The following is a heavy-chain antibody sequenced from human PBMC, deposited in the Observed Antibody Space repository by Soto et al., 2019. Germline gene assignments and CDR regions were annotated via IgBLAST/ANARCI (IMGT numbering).Heavy chain of an antibody. Sequence: APVKVSCKASGYTFTSYGISWVRQAPGQGLEWMGWISAHNGNTKYAQKIQGRVTMTTDTSTSTAYMELRSLRSDDTAVYYCAYSSTPFDYWGQGTRVTVSS. CDR1: GYTFTSYG. J-gene: IGHJ4*02. CDR3: AYSSTPFDY. V-gene: IGHV1-18*01. D-gene: IGHD6-13*01. CDR2: ISAHNGNT.